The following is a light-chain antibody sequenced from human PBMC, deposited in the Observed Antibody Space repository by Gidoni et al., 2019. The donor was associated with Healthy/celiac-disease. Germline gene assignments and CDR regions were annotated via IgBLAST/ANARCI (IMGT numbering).Light chain of an antibody. V-gene: IGKV3-20*01. CDR2: GAS. CDR3: QQYGRSPELT. CDR1: QSVSSSY. Sequence: IGLTPPPGTLSLSPGERATLSCRASQSVSSSYLAWYQKKPGPAPRLIIYGASSSAAVLPGICSGSGSGTDFTLTISRLDADVVAFYYWQQYGRSPELTFXGXTKVEIK. J-gene: IGKJ4*01.